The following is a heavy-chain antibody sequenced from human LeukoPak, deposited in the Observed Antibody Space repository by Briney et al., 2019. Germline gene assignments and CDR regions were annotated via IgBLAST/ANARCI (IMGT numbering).Heavy chain of an antibody. V-gene: IGHV1-18*01. Sequence: ASVKVSCKTSGYTFINYGISWVRQAPGQGLEWMGWIGAYNGNTNYAQRLQGRVTMTIDTSTSTAYMELRSLRSDDTAVYYCARDRSTHDYWGQGTLVTVSS. J-gene: IGHJ4*02. CDR3: ARDRSTHDY. D-gene: IGHD2-2*01. CDR2: IGAYNGNT. CDR1: GYTFINYG.